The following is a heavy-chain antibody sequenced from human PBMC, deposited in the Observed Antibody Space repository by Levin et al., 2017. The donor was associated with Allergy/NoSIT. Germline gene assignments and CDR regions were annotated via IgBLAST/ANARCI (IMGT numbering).Heavy chain of an antibody. V-gene: IGHV3-30*18. D-gene: IGHD4-17*01. J-gene: IGHJ3*02. CDR3: AKKVWTVTTFVDAFDM. Sequence: PGGSLRLSCAASGFTFRSYGMHWVRQAPGKGLEWVALISFDGNDKYYADSVKGRFTISRDNSKNTVYLQMNSLRAEDTAVYYCAKKVWTVTTFVDAFDMWGQGTMVTVSS. CDR2: ISFDGNDK. CDR1: GFTFRSYG.